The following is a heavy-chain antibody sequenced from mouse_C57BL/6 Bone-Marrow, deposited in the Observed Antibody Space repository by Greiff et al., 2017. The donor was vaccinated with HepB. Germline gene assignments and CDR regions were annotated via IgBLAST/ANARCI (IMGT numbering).Heavy chain of an antibody. CDR1: GYSITSGYY. CDR3: ARVNYWRYFDY. J-gene: IGHJ2*01. V-gene: IGHV3-6*01. Sequence: DVQLQESGPGLVKPSQSLSLTCSVTGYSITSGYYWNWIRQFPGNKLEWMGYISYDGSNNYNPSLKNRISITRDTSKNQFFLKLNSVTTEDTATYYCARVNYWRYFDYWGQGTTLTVSS. D-gene: IGHD2-1*01. CDR2: ISYDGSN.